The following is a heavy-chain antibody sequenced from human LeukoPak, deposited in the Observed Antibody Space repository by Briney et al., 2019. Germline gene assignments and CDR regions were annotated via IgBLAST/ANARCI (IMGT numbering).Heavy chain of an antibody. CDR2: IYYSGST. CDR1: GGSITSNSYY. J-gene: IGHJ4*02. V-gene: IGHV4-39*01. Sequence: SETLSLTCSVSGGSITSNSYYWGWIRQPPEKGLEWIGSIYYSGSTYYNPSLKSRVTISVDTSKNQFSLKLSSVTAADTAVYCCAILAGDIDYWGQGTLVTVSS. D-gene: IGHD3-16*01. CDR3: AILAGDIDY.